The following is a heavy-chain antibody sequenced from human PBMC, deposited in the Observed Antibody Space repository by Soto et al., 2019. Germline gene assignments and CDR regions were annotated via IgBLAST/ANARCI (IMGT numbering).Heavy chain of an antibody. V-gene: IGHV4-31*03. D-gene: IGHD5-18*01. CDR2: TYYTGST. CDR1: GGTISGGGYY. J-gene: IGHJ4*02. Sequence: SVTLSLTCTVSGGTISGGGYYWSWKRQHPGKGLEWIGYTYYTGSTYYNPSLKSRVTISVDTSKNQFSLKLSSVTAADTAVYYCAREARAAMIYFDYWGQGTLVTVSS. CDR3: AREARAAMIYFDY.